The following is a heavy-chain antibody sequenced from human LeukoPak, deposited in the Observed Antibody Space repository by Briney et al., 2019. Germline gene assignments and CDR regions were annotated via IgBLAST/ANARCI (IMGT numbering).Heavy chain of an antibody. Sequence: PSETLSLTCTVSGRSIRSVYWNWIRQSAGKGLEWIGRIYATDLTNYNPSLKSRVTLSVGMSRNELSLTLKSVTAADTAVYYCARGFGSGTSPIDLWGQGALVTVSS. J-gene: IGHJ5*02. CDR1: GRSIRSVY. D-gene: IGHD3-10*01. V-gene: IGHV4-4*07. CDR3: ARGFGSGTSPIDL. CDR2: IYATDLT.